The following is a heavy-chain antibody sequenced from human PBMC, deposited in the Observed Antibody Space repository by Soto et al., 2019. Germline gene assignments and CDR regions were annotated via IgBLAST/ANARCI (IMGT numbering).Heavy chain of an antibody. CDR3: ATQGFVTLHGLVDV. V-gene: IGHV4-59*08. J-gene: IGHJ6*02. Sequence: QVRLQESGPGLVKPSETLSLTCTVSGGSITSITNHYCRWLRQPPGKGLEWIGYISYSGHTSYNPSRKSRVILSVDTSKNQVSLNLASVTSADTAVYDCATQGFVTLHGLVDVWGQWTTVTVSS. D-gene: IGHD4-4*01. CDR1: GGSITSITNHY. CDR2: ISYSGHT.